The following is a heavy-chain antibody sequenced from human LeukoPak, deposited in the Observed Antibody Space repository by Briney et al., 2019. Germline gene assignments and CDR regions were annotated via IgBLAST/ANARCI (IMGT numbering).Heavy chain of an antibody. CDR1: GFTFSSYG. J-gene: IGHJ6*02. CDR3: AKVVGVFYYYGMDV. CDR2: ISGSGGST. V-gene: IGHV3-23*01. D-gene: IGHD2-8*01. Sequence: GALRLSCAASGFTFSSYGMSWVRQAPGKGLEWVSAISGSGGSTYYADSVKGRFTISRDNSKNTLYLQMNSLRAEDTAVYYCAKVVGVFYYYGMDVWGQGTTVTVSS.